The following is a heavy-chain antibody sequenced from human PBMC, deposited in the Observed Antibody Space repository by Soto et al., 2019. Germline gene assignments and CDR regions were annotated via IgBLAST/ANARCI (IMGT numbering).Heavy chain of an antibody. D-gene: IGHD3-10*01. CDR1: GGSISSSSYY. CDR3: ARHAYYYGSGSYYSGVYYYGMDV. J-gene: IGHJ6*02. Sequence: SETLSLTCTVSGGSISSSSYYWGWIRQPPGKGLEWIGSIYYSGSTYYNPSLKSRVTISVDTSKNQFSLKLSSVTAADTAVYYCARHAYYYGSGSYYSGVYYYGMDVWGQGTTVTVSS. V-gene: IGHV4-39*01. CDR2: IYYSGST.